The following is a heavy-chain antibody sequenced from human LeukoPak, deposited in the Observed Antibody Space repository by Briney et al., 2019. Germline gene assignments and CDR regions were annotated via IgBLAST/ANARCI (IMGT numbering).Heavy chain of an antibody. CDR1: GFTVSSNH. V-gene: IGHV3-53*01. Sequence: GGSLRLSCAASGFTVSSNHMNWVRQAPGKGLEWVSLIYSGGGTYYADSVTGRFTISRDTSKNTLYLQMNSLRDEDTAVYYCARDTPEPQLTGAFDIWGQGTMVTVSS. CDR2: IYSGGGT. CDR3: ARDTPEPQLTGAFDI. J-gene: IGHJ3*02. D-gene: IGHD7-27*01.